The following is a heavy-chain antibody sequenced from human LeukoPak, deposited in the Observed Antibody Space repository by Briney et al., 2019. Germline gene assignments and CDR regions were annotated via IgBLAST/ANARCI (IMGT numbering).Heavy chain of an antibody. J-gene: IGHJ2*01. CDR2: IKSKTDGGTT. CDR1: GFTFTNAW. V-gene: IGHV3-15*01. D-gene: IGHD1-1*01. Sequence: GGSLRLTCAAAGFTFTNAWMSWVRQAPGEGLEWIGRIKSKTDGGTTDYAAPVKGRLTISRDDSENTLYLQMNSLKTEDTAVYFCTPETNWYFDLWGRGSLVTVPS. CDR3: TPETNWYFDL.